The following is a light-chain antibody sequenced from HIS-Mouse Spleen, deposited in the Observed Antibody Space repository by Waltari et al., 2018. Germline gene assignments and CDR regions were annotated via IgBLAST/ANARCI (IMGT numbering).Light chain of an antibody. V-gene: IGKV1-9*01. CDR2: AAS. Sequence: DIQLTQSPSFLSASVGDRVTITCRASQGISSYLAWYQQKQGQAPKLLIYAASTLQSGVPSRFSGSGSGTEFTLTISSLQPEDFATYYCQQLNSYPLTFGGGTKVEIK. CDR3: QQLNSYPLT. J-gene: IGKJ4*01. CDR1: QGISSY.